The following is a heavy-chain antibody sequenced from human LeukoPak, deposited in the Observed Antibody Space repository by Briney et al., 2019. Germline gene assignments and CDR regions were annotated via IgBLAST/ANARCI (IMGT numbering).Heavy chain of an antibody. V-gene: IGHV1-18*01. CDR2: ISAYNGNT. Sequence: GASVKVSCKASGYTFTSYGISWVRQAPGQGLEWMGWISAYNGNTNYAQKLQGRVTMTTDTSTSTAYMELRSLRSDDTAVYYCERGMTMVVKGAFDIWGQGTMVTVSS. D-gene: IGHD4-23*01. J-gene: IGHJ3*02. CDR3: ERGMTMVVKGAFDI. CDR1: GYTFTSYG.